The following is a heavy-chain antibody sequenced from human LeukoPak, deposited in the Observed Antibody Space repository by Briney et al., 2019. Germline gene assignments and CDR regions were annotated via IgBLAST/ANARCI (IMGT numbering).Heavy chain of an antibody. Sequence: GGSLRLSCAASGFVFDTYAMKWVRQAPGEGLEWVSLISGSGVTRDYLDSVKGRFTISRDNSKNTLSLQMNTLRADDTAVYWCAKDLFGDWTALHVWGRGTVVTVSS. V-gene: IGHV3-23*01. J-gene: IGHJ3*01. D-gene: IGHD3-10*02. CDR1: GFVFDTYA. CDR2: ISGSGVTR. CDR3: AKDLFGDWTALHV.